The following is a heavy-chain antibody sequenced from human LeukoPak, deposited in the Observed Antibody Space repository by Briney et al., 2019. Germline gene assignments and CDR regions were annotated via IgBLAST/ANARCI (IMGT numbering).Heavy chain of an antibody. V-gene: IGHV3-48*01. J-gene: IGHJ4*02. D-gene: IGHD2-2*01. CDR1: GFSFSDYS. Sequence: GGSLRLSCAASGFSFSDYSINWFRQAPGKGLEWVSYITGTSSTIYYADSMKGRFAISRDNSKSTLYLQVNSLRVEDTALYYCARESEGGTGTSCPDYWGQGTLVTVSS. CDR2: ITGTSSTI. CDR3: ARESEGGTGTSCPDY.